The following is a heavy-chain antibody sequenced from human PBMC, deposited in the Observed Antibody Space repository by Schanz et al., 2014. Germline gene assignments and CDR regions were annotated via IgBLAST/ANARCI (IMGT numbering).Heavy chain of an antibody. J-gene: IGHJ5*02. CDR1: GFTFSIYA. CDR3: ARPALWFGDNCFDP. Sequence: EVQLVESGGGLVQPGGSLRLSCSASGFTFSIYAMHWVRQAPGKGLVWVSRIKSDGSSTSYADSVKGRFTISRDNAKNTLYLQMNSLRAEDTAVYYCARPALWFGDNCFDPWGQGTLVTVSS. CDR2: IKSDGSST. D-gene: IGHD3-10*01. V-gene: IGHV3-74*02.